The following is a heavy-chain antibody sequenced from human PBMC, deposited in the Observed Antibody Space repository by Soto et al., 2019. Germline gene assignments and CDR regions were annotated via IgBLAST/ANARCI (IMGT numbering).Heavy chain of an antibody. V-gene: IGHV4-61*01. CDR3: ARDRVVVAVAGNMDYYYGMDV. J-gene: IGHJ6*02. CDR1: GGSVSSGSYY. CDR2: IYYSGST. Sequence: SETLSLTCTVSGGSVSSGSYYWSWIRQPPGKGLEWIGYIYYSGSTNYNPSLKSRVTISVDTSKNQFSLKLSSVTAADTAVYYCARDRVVVAVAGNMDYYYGMDVWGQGTTVTVSS. D-gene: IGHD6-19*01.